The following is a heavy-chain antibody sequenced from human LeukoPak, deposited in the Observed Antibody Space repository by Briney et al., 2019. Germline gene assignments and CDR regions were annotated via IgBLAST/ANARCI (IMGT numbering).Heavy chain of an antibody. V-gene: IGHV1-2*02. CDR2: INPNSGGT. CDR3: ARAWLVFSWFDP. D-gene: IGHD6-19*01. J-gene: IGHJ5*02. CDR1: GYTFTGYY. Sequence: ASVKVSCKASGYTFTGYYMHWVRQAPGQGLEWMGWINPNSGGTNYAQKFQGRVTMTRDTSISTAYMELSRLRSDDTAVYYCARAWLVFSWFDPWGQGTLVTVSP.